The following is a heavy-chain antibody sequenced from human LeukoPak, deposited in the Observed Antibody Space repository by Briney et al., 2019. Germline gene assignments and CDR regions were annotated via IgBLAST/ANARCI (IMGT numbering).Heavy chain of an antibody. J-gene: IGHJ3*02. Sequence: SETLSLTCAVYGASFSDYYWSWIRQPPGKGLEWIGEIDHSGSTNYNPSLKSRVTISIDKSKNQFSLKLSSVTAADTAVYYCARDGAADFDIWGQGTMVTVSS. CDR3: ARDGAADFDI. CDR1: GASFSDYY. CDR2: IDHSGST. D-gene: IGHD3-16*01. V-gene: IGHV4-34*01.